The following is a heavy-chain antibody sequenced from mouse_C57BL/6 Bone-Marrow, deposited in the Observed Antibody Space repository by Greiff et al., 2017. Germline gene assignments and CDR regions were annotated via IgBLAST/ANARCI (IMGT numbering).Heavy chain of an antibody. Sequence: QVQLQQPGAELVRPGTSVKLSCKASGYTFTSYWMHWVKQRPGQGLEWIGVIDPSDSYTNYNQKFKGKATLTVDTSSSTAYMQLSSLTSEDSAVYDCARGGIYDGYLFDYGGQGTTLTVSS. CDR3: ARGGIYDGYLFDY. D-gene: IGHD2-3*01. CDR1: GYTFTSYW. V-gene: IGHV1-59*01. J-gene: IGHJ2*01. CDR2: IDPSDSYT.